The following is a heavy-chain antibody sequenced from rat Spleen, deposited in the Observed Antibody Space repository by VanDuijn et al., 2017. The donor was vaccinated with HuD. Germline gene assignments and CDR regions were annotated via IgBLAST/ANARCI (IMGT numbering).Heavy chain of an antibody. V-gene: IGHV5-25*01. CDR1: GFTFSSYD. CDR2: ISAGGGNT. CDR3: ARHPNYHVMDA. Sequence: EVQLVESGGGLVQPGRAMKLSCTASGFTFSSYDMAWVRQAPTKGLEWVASISAGGGNTYYPDSVKGRFTISRDNAKSTLYLEMDSLRSEDTATYYCARHPNYHVMDAWGQGASVTVS. J-gene: IGHJ4*01.